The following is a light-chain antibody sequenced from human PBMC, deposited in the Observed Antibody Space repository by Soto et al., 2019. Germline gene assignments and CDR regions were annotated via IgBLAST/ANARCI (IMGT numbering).Light chain of an antibody. Sequence: TQSPSSLSASVGDRVTITCRASQSISSYLNWYQQKHGQAPRXLIYGASSRATGIPDRFSGSGSGTDLTLTISRLEPEDCEVYYCQQYETSPRTFGQGTKVDNK. CDR2: GAS. CDR3: QQYETSPRT. V-gene: IGKV3-20*01. CDR1: QSISSY. J-gene: IGKJ1*01.